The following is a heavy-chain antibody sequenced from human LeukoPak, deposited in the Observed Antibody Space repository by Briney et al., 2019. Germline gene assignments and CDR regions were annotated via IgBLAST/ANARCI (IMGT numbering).Heavy chain of an antibody. CDR3: ARGTPQTYGYSA. J-gene: IGHJ4*02. Sequence: GGSLRLSCAASGFTFSSYSMNWVRQAPGKGLEWVSSISGSSSYIYYADSVKGRFTISRDNAKNSLYLQMNSLRAEDTAVYYCARGTPQTYGYSAWGQGTRVTVSS. V-gene: IGHV3-21*01. CDR2: ISGSSSYI. D-gene: IGHD5-18*01. CDR1: GFTFSSYS.